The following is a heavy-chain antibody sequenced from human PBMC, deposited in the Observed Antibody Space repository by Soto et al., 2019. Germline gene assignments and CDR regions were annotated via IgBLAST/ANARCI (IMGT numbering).Heavy chain of an antibody. CDR2: ISGSGGST. CDR1: GFTFSNYD. V-gene: IGHV3-23*01. CDR3: AKDHTQGYYYMDV. J-gene: IGHJ6*03. Sequence: HPGGSLRLSCAASGFTFSNYDMSCVRQAPGKGLEWVSVISGSGGSTYYPDSVNGRFTISRDNSKNTLYLQMSSLRAEDTVVYYCAKDHTQGYYYMDVWGKGTTVTVSS.